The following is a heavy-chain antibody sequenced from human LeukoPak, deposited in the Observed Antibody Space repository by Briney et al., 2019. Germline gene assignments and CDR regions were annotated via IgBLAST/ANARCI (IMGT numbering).Heavy chain of an antibody. CDR3: ARGGNHGDYWYFDL. V-gene: IGHV3-7*01. CDR2: IKQDGSEK. Sequence: GGSLRLSCSASEFTFSNFWMSWVRQAPGKGPEWVANIKQDGSEKYYVDSMKGRFTISRDNAETSLHLQMNSLRAEDTAVYYCARGGNHGDYWYFDLWGRGTLVTVSS. J-gene: IGHJ2*01. CDR1: EFTFSNFW. D-gene: IGHD4-17*01.